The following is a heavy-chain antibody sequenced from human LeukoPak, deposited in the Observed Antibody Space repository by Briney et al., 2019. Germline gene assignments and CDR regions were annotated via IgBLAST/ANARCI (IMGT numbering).Heavy chain of an antibody. CDR2: INPSGGST. V-gene: IGHV1-46*01. Sequence: ASVKVSCKASGYTFTYYYIHWVRQAPGQGLEWMGIINPSGGSTSYAQKFQGRVTMTRDTSTSTVYMDLSSLRSEDTAVYYCARGPSYGSGSYYFEGDYWGQGTLVTVSS. J-gene: IGHJ4*02. CDR1: GYTFTYYY. CDR3: ARGPSYGSGSYYFEGDY. D-gene: IGHD3-10*01.